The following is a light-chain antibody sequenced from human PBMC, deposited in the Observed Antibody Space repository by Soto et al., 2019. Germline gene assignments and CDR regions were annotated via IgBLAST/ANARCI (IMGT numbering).Light chain of an antibody. Sequence: EIVLTQSPGTLSLSPGERATLSCRASQSVTSSYLAWWQQKPGQAPRLLIYGASSRATGIPDRFSGSGSGTDFTLTISRLEPEDFAVYFCHQYSRSPVTFSPLTFGGGSKVEI. CDR2: GAS. CDR3: HQYSRSPVTFSPLT. V-gene: IGKV3-20*01. J-gene: IGKJ4*01. CDR1: QSVTSSY.